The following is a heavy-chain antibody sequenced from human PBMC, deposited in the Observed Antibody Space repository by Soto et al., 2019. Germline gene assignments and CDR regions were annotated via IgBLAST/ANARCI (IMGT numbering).Heavy chain of an antibody. Sequence: ASVKVSCKASGYTLTSYGISWVRQAPGQGLEWMGWISAYNGNTNYAQKLQGRVTMTTDTSTSTAYMELRSLRSDDTAVYYCARVRDIVATIYAFDIWGQGTMVTVSS. V-gene: IGHV1-18*01. CDR3: ARVRDIVATIYAFDI. J-gene: IGHJ3*02. CDR2: ISAYNGNT. CDR1: GYTLTSYG. D-gene: IGHD5-12*01.